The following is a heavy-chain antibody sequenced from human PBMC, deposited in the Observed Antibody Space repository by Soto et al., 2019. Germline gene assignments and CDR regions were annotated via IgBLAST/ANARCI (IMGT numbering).Heavy chain of an antibody. Sequence: GGSLRLSCAASGFTFSSYAMSWVRQAPGKGLEWVSAISGSGGSTYYADSVKGRFTISRDNSKNTLYLQMNSLRAEDTAVYYCAKDADTIFGVVIGSFDYWGQGTLVTVSS. CDR3: AKDADTIFGVVIGSFDY. D-gene: IGHD3-3*01. J-gene: IGHJ4*02. CDR1: GFTFSSYA. V-gene: IGHV3-23*01. CDR2: ISGSGGST.